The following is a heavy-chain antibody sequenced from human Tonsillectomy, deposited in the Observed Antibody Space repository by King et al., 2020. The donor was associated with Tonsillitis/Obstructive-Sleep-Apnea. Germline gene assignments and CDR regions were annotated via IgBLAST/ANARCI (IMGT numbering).Heavy chain of an antibody. D-gene: IGHD4-17*01. CDR1: GFTFNIYG. Sequence: VQLVESGGGVVQPGRSLRLSCAASGFTFNIYGMHWVRQDPGKGLERVAVIWYDGSNKYYADSVKGRFTIYRDNSKNTLYLQMNSLRAEDTAVYYCARDGPNYGDYFDYWCQGTLVTVSS. V-gene: IGHV3-33*01. CDR2: IWYDGSNK. CDR3: ARDGPNYGDYFDY. J-gene: IGHJ4*02.